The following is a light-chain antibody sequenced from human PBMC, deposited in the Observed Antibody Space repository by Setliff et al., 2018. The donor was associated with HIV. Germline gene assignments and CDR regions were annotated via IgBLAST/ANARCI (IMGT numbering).Light chain of an antibody. Sequence: QSALAQPASVSGSPEQSITISCTGTSSDVGGYNYVSWYQQHPGKAPKLMIYDVSNRPSGVSNRFSGSKSGNTASLTISGLQAEDEADYYCSSYTSSSSYVFGTGTKGTVL. CDR2: DVS. CDR3: SSYTSSSSYV. V-gene: IGLV2-14*03. CDR1: SSDVGGYNY. J-gene: IGLJ1*01.